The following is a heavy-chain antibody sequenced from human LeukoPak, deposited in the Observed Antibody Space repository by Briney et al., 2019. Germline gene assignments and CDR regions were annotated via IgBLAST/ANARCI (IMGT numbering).Heavy chain of an antibody. D-gene: IGHD4-17*01. CDR1: GFTFSSYW. J-gene: IGHJ4*02. CDR2: ISYDGSNK. CDR3: ARTLIRTYGDYDY. V-gene: IGHV3-30-3*01. Sequence: GGSLRLSCAASGFTFSSYWMHWVRQAPGKGLEWVAVISYDGSNKYYADSVKGRFTISRDNSKNTLYLQMNSLRAEDTAVYYCARTLIRTYGDYDYWGQGTLVTVSS.